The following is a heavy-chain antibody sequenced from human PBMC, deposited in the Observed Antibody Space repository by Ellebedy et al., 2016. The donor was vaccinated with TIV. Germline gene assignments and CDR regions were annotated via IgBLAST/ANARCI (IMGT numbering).Heavy chain of an antibody. CDR1: GYTFTTYA. J-gene: IGHJ5*02. Sequence: AASVKVSCKASGYTFTTYAMHWVRQAPGQRLEWMGWINAGNGNTKYSQKFQGRVPITRDTSANTAYMELSSLRSEDTAVYFCARAVYGMGWFDPWGLGTLVTVSS. CDR2: INAGNGNT. D-gene: IGHD2-8*01. V-gene: IGHV1-3*01. CDR3: ARAVYGMGWFDP.